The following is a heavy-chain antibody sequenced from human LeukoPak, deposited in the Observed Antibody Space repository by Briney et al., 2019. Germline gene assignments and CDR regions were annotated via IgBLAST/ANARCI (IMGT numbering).Heavy chain of an antibody. V-gene: IGHV4-39*07. CDR2: IYYSGST. D-gene: IGHD3-9*01. CDR3: ARVRSSDDILTGYYFQAFDI. Sequence: PSETLSLTCTVSGGSISSSSYYWGWIRQPPGKGLEWIGSIYYSGSTYYNPSLKSRVTISVDTSKNQFSLKLSSVTAADTAVYYCARVRSSDDILTGYYFQAFDIWGQGTMVTVSS. CDR1: GGSISSSSYY. J-gene: IGHJ3*02.